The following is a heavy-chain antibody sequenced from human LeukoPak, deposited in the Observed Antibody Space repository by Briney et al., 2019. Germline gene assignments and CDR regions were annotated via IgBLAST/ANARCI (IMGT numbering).Heavy chain of an antibody. V-gene: IGHV4-59*08. CDR3: ASLYCSTTSCYLVY. Sequence: SETLSLTCTVSGGSIGSYYWSWIRQPPGKGLEWIGYIYYSGSTHYNPSLRSRVTISVDKSKNEFSLNLGSVTAADTAVYFCASLYCSTTSCYLVYWGQGTLVTVSS. D-gene: IGHD2-2*01. CDR2: IYYSGST. J-gene: IGHJ4*02. CDR1: GGSIGSYY.